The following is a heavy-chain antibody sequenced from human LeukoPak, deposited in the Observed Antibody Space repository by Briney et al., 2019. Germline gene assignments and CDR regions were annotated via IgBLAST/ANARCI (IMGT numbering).Heavy chain of an antibody. CDR1: GGSFGGYY. J-gene: IGHJ4*02. D-gene: IGHD3-3*01. CDR2: INHSGST. V-gene: IGHV4-34*01. CDR3: ARGSNDFWSGYYLLDY. Sequence: SETLSLTCAVYGGSFGGYYWSWIRQPPGKGLEWIGEINHSGSTNYNPSLKSRVTISVDTSKNQFSLKLSSVTAADTAVYYCARGSNDFWSGYYLLDYWGQGTLVTVSS.